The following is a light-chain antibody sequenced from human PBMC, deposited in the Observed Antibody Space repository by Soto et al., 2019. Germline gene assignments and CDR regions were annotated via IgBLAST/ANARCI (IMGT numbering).Light chain of an antibody. CDR2: DVN. V-gene: IGLV2-14*03. J-gene: IGLJ2*01. CDR1: SSDVGAYNH. Sequence: QSALTQPASVSRSPGQSIAISCTGTSSDVGAYNHVSWYQQHPGKAPKLIIYDVNSRPSGVSDRFSDSKSGNTASLTISGLQAEDEADYYCSSYATSSVVFGGGTKLTVL. CDR3: SSYATSSVV.